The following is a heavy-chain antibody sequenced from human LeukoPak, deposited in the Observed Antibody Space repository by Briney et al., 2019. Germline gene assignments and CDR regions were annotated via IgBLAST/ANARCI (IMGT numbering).Heavy chain of an antibody. CDR1: GGSFSGYY. CDR3: ARGGRSITMVRGVIITRWFDP. D-gene: IGHD3-10*01. J-gene: IGHJ5*02. V-gene: IGHV4-34*01. CDR2: INHSGST. Sequence: SETLSLTCAVYGGSFSGYYWSWIRQPPGKGLEWIGEINHSGSTNYHPSLKSRVTISVDTSKNQFSLKLSSVTAADTAVYYCARGGRSITMVRGVIITRWFDPWGQGTLVTVSS.